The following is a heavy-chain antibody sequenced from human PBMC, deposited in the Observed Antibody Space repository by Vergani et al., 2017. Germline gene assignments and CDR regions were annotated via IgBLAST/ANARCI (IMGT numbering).Heavy chain of an antibody. CDR1: GFTFSSYS. J-gene: IGHJ3*02. CDR2: IYHSGST. V-gene: IGHV4-38-2*02. D-gene: IGHD6-19*01. Sequence: VQLVESGGGLVKPGGSLRLSCAASGFTFSSYSMNWVRQAPGKGLEWIGSIYHSGSTYYNPSLKSRVTISVDTSKNQFSLKLSSVTAADTAVYYCARDLIEKGARIAVAGTGRAFDIWGQGTMVTVSS. CDR3: ARDLIEKGARIAVAGTGRAFDI.